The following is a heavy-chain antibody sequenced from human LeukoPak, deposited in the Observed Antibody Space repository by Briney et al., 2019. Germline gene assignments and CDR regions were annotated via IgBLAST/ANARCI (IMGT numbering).Heavy chain of an antibody. V-gene: IGHV1-24*01. CDR3: ATVTSVAGTGSFDY. J-gene: IGHJ4*02. Sequence: ASVKVSCKVSGYTLTELSMHWVRQAPGKGLEWMGGFDPEDGETIYAQKFQGRVTMTEDTSTDTAYMELSSLRSEDTAVYYCATVTSVAGTGSFDYWGQGTLVTVSS. D-gene: IGHD6-19*01. CDR1: GYTLTELS. CDR2: FDPEDGET.